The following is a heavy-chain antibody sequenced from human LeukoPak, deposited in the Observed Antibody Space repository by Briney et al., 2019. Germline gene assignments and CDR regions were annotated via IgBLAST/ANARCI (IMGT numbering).Heavy chain of an antibody. CDR2: ISSSSNTI. J-gene: IGHJ4*02. Sequence: PGGSLRLSCAASGFTFSSYAMNWVRQAPGKGLEWVSYISSSSNTIYYADSVKGRFTISRDNAKNSLYLQMNSLRDEDTAVFYCARAVADCSGTSCLYYFDYRGQGTLVTVSS. D-gene: IGHD2-2*01. V-gene: IGHV3-48*02. CDR1: GFTFSSYA. CDR3: ARAVADCSGTSCLYYFDY.